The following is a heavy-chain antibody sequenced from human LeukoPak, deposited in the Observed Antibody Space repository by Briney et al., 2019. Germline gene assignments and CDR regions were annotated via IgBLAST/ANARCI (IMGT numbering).Heavy chain of an antibody. Sequence: PSETLSLTCFVSGGSISNTNYYWAWIRQHPGKGLEWIGYIYYSGSTYYNPSLKSRVTISVDTSKNQFSLKLSSVTAAGTAVYYCPRDTIAAAYDYWGQGTLVTVSS. CDR3: PRDTIAAAYDY. D-gene: IGHD6-13*01. J-gene: IGHJ4*02. V-gene: IGHV4-31*03. CDR1: GGSISNTNYY. CDR2: IYYSGST.